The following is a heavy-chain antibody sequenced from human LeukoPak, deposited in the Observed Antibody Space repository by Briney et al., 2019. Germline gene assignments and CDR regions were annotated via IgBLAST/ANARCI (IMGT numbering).Heavy chain of an antibody. CDR3: ARGLSRWSTPTSSYYYRMDV. J-gene: IGHJ6*02. V-gene: IGHV1-69*13. D-gene: IGHD4-23*01. CDR2: IIPIFNTI. CDR1: GGTLTTYS. Sequence: SVTVSCTASGGTLTTYSISWVRQAPGQGLEWMGGIIPIFNTINYAQRFQGRVTLTADESTNTAYMELSSLRSEDTAVYYCARGLSRWSTPTSSYYYRMDVWGQGTTVAVSS.